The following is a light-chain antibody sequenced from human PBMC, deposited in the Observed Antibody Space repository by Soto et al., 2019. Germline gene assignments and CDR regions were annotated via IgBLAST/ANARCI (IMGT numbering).Light chain of an antibody. Sequence: DIQMTQSPSTLSGSVGDRVTITCRASQTISSWLAWYQQKPGKAPKLLIYKESGLESGVPSRFSGSGSGTDFTLTISSLQPDDFSSYKFQQSNSYSPLPFGGVTRVQIK. CDR1: QTISSW. J-gene: IGKJ4*01. CDR3: QQSNSYSPLP. CDR2: KES. V-gene: IGKV1-5*03.